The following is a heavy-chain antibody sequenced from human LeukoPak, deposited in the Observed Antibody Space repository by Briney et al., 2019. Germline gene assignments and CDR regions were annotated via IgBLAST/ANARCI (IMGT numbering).Heavy chain of an antibody. CDR1: GGSISHYF. D-gene: IGHD6-19*01. V-gene: IGHV4-59*08. Sequence: PSETLSLTCTVSGGSISHYFWSWIRQPPGKALEWIGYIYYSGSTNYNPSLKSRVTISVDTSKNQFSLRLSSVTAADTAVYYCAKTVAGYWYFDLWGRGTLVTVSS. CDR2: IYYSGST. CDR3: AKTVAGYWYFDL. J-gene: IGHJ2*01.